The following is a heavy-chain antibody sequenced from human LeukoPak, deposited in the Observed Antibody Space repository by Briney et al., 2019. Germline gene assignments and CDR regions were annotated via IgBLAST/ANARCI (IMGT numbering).Heavy chain of an antibody. Sequence: TAVSLTLSCAASGFTCSIYSRNWVRQAPGKGLEWISSISSSTSYIYYPASGRGRFTISRDNAKNSLYLQTNSLTAGDTAVYYCARAARGPGWRGYSYSMDVWGEGDTVTVSS. CDR1: GFTCSIYS. V-gene: IGHV3-21*01. CDR3: ARAARGPGWRGYSYSMDV. CDR2: ISSSTSYI. D-gene: IGHD2-15*01. J-gene: IGHJ6*03.